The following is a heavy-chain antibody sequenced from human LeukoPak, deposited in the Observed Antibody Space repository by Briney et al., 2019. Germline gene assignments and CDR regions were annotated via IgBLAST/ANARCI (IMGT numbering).Heavy chain of an antibody. Sequence: GGSLRLSCAASGFTFSSYAMSWVRQAPGKGLEWVSAVSGTGGRTYYADSVKGRFTMSRDNSKNILYLQMNSLRAEDTAVYYCAKEAYYDYYYYYGMDVWGQGTTVTVSS. J-gene: IGHJ6*02. CDR3: AKEAYYDYYYYYGMDV. V-gene: IGHV3-23*01. CDR1: GFTFSSYA. CDR2: VSGTGGRT. D-gene: IGHD3-10*01.